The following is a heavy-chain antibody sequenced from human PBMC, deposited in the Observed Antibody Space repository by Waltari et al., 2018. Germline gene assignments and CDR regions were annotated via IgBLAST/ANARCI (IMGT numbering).Heavy chain of an antibody. V-gene: IGHV4-59*01. Sequence: QVQLQESGPGLVTPSETLSLTCTVSGGSISSYYWSWIRQPPGKGLEWIGYIYYSGSTNYNPSLKSRVTISVDTSKNQFSLKLSSVTAADTAVYYCARGIFDYWGQGTLVTVSS. CDR1: GGSISSYY. J-gene: IGHJ4*02. CDR3: ARGIFDY. CDR2: IYYSGST.